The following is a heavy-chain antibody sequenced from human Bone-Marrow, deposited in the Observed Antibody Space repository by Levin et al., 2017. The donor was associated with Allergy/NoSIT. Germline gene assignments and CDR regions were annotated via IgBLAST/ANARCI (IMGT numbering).Heavy chain of an antibody. J-gene: IGHJ4*02. V-gene: IGHV3-30*04. D-gene: IGHD5-24*01. Sequence: GGSLRLSCAASGFTFSNYAIHWVRQAPGKGLEWVAIISYDGSNKYYADSVKGRFTISRDNSKNKVYLQMNSLRAEDTAMYYCASYRSLDGYNYLDYYWGQGTLVTVSS. CDR3: ASYRSLDGYNYLDYY. CDR2: ISYDGSNK. CDR1: GFTFSNYA.